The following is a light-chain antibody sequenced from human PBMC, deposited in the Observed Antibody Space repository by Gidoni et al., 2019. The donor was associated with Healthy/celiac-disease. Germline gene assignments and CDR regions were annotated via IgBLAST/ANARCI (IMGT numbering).Light chain of an antibody. Sequence: DIVLTQSPATLSLSPGERATLSCRASQSVSSYLAWYQQKPGQAPRLLIYDASNRATGIPARFSGSGSGTDFTLTISSLEPEDFAVYYCQQRSNWPSFTFXPXTKVDIK. V-gene: IGKV3-11*01. CDR3: QQRSNWPSFT. CDR2: DAS. CDR1: QSVSSY. J-gene: IGKJ3*01.